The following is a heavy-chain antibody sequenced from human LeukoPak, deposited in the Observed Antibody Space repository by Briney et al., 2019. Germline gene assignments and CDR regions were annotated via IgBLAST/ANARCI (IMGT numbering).Heavy chain of an antibody. J-gene: IGHJ4*02. CDR2: IYHSGST. CDR3: ARGYGGKLDY. V-gene: IGHV4-34*01. D-gene: IGHD4-23*01. Sequence: SETLSLTCAVYGGSFSGYYWSWIRQPPGKGLEWIGYIYHSGSTYYNPSLKSRVTISVDRSKNQFSLKLSSVTAADTAVYYCARGYGGKLDYWGQGTLVTVSS. CDR1: GGSFSGYY.